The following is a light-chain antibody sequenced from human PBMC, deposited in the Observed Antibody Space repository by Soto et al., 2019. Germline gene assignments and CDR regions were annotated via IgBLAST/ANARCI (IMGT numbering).Light chain of an antibody. J-gene: IGKJ1*01. V-gene: IGKV3-20*01. CDR1: LSVNSRY. CDR2: GAA. Sequence: EIVLTQSPGTLSLSPGERGTLSCRASLSVNSRYVAWYQQKPGQAPRLLIFGAATRAADIPDRFSGSGSGTDFTLTISRLEPEDFAVYYCQRYGSSPTFGQGTKVDIK. CDR3: QRYGSSPT.